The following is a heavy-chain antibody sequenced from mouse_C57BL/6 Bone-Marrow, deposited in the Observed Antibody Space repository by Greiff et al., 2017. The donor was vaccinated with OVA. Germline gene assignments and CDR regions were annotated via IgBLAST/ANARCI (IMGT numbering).Heavy chain of an antibody. CDR1: GYTFTSYT. CDR3: AKSYDGYHGFAY. D-gene: IGHD2-3*01. Sequence: VQLQQSGAELARPGASVKMSCKASGYTFTSYTMHWVKQRPGQGLEWIGYINPSSGYTKYNQKFKDKATLTADKSSSTAYMQLSSLTSEDSAVYYCAKSYDGYHGFAYWGQGTLVTVSA. J-gene: IGHJ3*01. V-gene: IGHV1-4*01. CDR2: INPSSGYT.